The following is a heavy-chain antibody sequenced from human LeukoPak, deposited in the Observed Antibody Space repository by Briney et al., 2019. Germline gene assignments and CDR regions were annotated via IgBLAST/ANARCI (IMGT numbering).Heavy chain of an antibody. J-gene: IGHJ6*03. Sequence: ASVKVSCKASGYTFTSYYMHWVRQAPGQGLEWMGIINPSGGSTSYAQKFQGRVTMTRDMSTSTVYMELSSLRSEDTAVYYCARDVRRENVYYYMDVWGKGTTVTVSS. V-gene: IGHV1-46*01. CDR2: INPSGGST. D-gene: IGHD5-24*01. CDR3: ARDVRRENVYYYMDV. CDR1: GYTFTSYY.